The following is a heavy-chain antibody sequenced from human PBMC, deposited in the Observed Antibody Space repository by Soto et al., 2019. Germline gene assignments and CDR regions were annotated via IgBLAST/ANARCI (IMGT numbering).Heavy chain of an antibody. CDR3: ARNWAYGSGSYRFDY. Sequence: QVQLQESGPGLVKPSQTLSLTCTVSGGSISSGGYSWNWIRQHPGKGLEWIGYIYYSGSTYYNPSLKSRVTISLDTSKNQFSLKLSSVTAADTAVYYCARNWAYGSGSYRFDYWGQGTLVTVSS. CDR2: IYYSGST. D-gene: IGHD3-10*01. CDR1: GGSISSGGYS. V-gene: IGHV4-31*03. J-gene: IGHJ4*02.